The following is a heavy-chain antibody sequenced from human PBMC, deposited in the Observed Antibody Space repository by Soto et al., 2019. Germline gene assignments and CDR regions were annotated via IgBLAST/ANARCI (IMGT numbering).Heavy chain of an antibody. D-gene: IGHD3-9*01. V-gene: IGHV4-59*11. CDR3: ARVSYFRGFDWLFAFDS. Sequence: SETLSLTCSVSGDSLRNHYWSWIRQPPGSRLEWLGHIFYSGDTSSYNPSLKSRVSMSVDTSRNQFSLKLRSVSADDTAVYFCARVSYFRGFDWLFAFDSWGQGALVTVSS. CDR2: IFYSGDT. J-gene: IGHJ4*02. CDR1: GDSLRNHY.